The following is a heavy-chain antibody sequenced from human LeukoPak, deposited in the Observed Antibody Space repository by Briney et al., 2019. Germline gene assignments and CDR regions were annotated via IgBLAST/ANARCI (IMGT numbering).Heavy chain of an antibody. CDR3: AREGYYDSNGYYYLDY. J-gene: IGHJ4*02. Sequence: SETLSLTCTVSGGSISSYYWSWIRQPPGKGLEWIGFIYYSGNTDYNPSLKSRVTISVDTSKNRFSLKLNSVTAADTAVYYCAREGYYDSNGYYYLDYWGQGTLVTVSS. CDR1: GGSISSYY. V-gene: IGHV4-59*01. CDR2: IYYSGNT. D-gene: IGHD3-22*01.